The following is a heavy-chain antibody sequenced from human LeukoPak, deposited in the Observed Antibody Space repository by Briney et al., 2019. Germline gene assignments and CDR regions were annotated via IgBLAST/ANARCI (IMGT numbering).Heavy chain of an antibody. J-gene: IGHJ4*02. CDR2: IIPIFGIA. V-gene: IGHV1-69*04. Sequence: GASVKVSCKASGGTFSSYAISWVLQAPGQGLEWMGRIIPIFGIANYAQKFQGRVTITADKSTSTAYMELSSLRSEDTAVYYCARMVDSSGPDIDYWGQGTLVTVSS. CDR3: ARMVDSSGPDIDY. CDR1: GGTFSSYA. D-gene: IGHD3-22*01.